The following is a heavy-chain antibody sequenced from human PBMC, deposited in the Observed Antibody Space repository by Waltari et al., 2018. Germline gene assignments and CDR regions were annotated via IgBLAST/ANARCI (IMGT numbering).Heavy chain of an antibody. CDR3: ARGSGGGIYSPKDY. CDR2: IWYDGTNK. J-gene: IGHJ4*02. D-gene: IGHD1-26*01. Sequence: PGKGLEWVAVIWYDGTNKYYADSVKGRFTISRDNSKNTLFLQRNSLRADDTAVYYCARGSGGGIYSPKDYWGQGTLVTVSS. V-gene: IGHV3-33*01.